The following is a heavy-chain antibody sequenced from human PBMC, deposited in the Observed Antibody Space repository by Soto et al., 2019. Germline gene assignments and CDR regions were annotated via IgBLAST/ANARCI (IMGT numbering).Heavy chain of an antibody. D-gene: IGHD3-22*01. CDR3: ASSAPDYYYDSSGFDN. J-gene: IGHJ4*02. CDR1: GGSISGYY. Sequence: WETLSLTCTVSGGSISGYYWSWIRQPPGKGLEWIGNIYYSGSTNYKPSLKSRVTISVDTSKNQFSLKLSSVTAADTAVYYCASSAPDYYYDSSGFDNWGQGALVTAPQ. V-gene: IGHV4-59*01. CDR2: IYYSGST.